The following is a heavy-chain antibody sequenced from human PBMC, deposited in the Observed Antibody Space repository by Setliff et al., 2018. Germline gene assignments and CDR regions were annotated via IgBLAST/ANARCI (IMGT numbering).Heavy chain of an antibody. D-gene: IGHD6-13*01. Sequence: SETLSLTCTVSGGSISSHYWSWIRQPPGKGLGWIGYIYYSGSTNYNPSRKSRVTISVDTSKNQFSLKLSSVTAADTAVYYCAREEPYSSSGSWFDPWGQGTLVTV. V-gene: IGHV4-59*11. CDR1: GGSISSHY. J-gene: IGHJ5*02. CDR2: IYYSGST. CDR3: AREEPYSSSGSWFDP.